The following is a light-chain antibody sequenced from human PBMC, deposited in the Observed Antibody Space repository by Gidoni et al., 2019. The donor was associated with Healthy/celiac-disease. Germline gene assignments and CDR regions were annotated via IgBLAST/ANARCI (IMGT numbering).Light chain of an antibody. J-gene: IGKJ4*01. CDR2: AAS. Sequence: DIQMTQSPSSLSASVGDRVTITCRASQSISSYLNWYQQKPGKAPKLLIYAASSLQSGVPSRLSGSGSGTDFTLTISSLQPEDVATYYWQQSYSTPPTFGGGTKVEIK. CDR1: QSISSY. V-gene: IGKV1-39*01. CDR3: QQSYSTPPT.